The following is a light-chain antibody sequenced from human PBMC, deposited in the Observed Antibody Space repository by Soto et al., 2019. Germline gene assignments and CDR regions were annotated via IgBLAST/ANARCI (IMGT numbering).Light chain of an antibody. J-gene: IGKJ4*01. Sequence: EIVLTQSPATLSLSPGERATLSCRASQNISTYLDWYQQKPGKAPRLLIYAASNWAAGIPARFSGSGFGTDFTLTISSLQAEDIAAYYCHQRSNWPLTFGGGTKVEIK. CDR2: AAS. V-gene: IGKV3-11*01. CDR3: HQRSNWPLT. CDR1: QNISTY.